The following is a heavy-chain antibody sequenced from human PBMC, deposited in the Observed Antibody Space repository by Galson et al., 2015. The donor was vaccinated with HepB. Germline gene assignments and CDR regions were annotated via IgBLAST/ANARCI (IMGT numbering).Heavy chain of an antibody. V-gene: IGHV1-2*04. J-gene: IGHJ6*02. CDR1: GYTFTGYY. D-gene: IGHD6-19*01. CDR2: INPNSGGT. Sequence: SVKVSCKASGYTFTGYYMHWVRQAPGQGLEWMGWINPNSGGTNYAQKFQGWVTMTRDTSISTAYMELSRLRSDDTAVYYCARESPADSIAVAGTLYYGMDVWGQGTTVTVSS. CDR3: ARESPADSIAVAGTLYYGMDV.